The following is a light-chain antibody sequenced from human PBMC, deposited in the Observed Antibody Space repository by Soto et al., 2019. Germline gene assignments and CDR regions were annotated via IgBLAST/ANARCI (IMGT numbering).Light chain of an antibody. V-gene: IGKV1-39*01. CDR2: DTS. J-gene: IGKJ4*01. Sequence: DIQMTQSPSSLSASVGDRVTLTCRASLSISSHLNWYQHRPGKAPELLIYDTSNLQSGVPSRFSGSGSGTDFSLTINSLQPEDVATYYCQQGYRSPLTFGGGTRVE. CDR3: QQGYRSPLT. CDR1: LSISSH.